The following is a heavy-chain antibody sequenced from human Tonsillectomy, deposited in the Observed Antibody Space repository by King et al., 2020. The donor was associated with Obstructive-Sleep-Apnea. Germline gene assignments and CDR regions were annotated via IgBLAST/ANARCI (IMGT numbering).Heavy chain of an antibody. J-gene: IGHJ4*02. CDR2: IYTSGST. CDR1: GGSISSYF. D-gene: IGHD3-10*01. Sequence: QLQESGPGLVKPSETLSLMCTVSGGSISSYFWTWIRQPSGRGLKCIGRIYTSGSTNYNPSLNSRVTRSVDMSTNQFSLRLSSVTAAATAVYYCAREGSGSRPFDYWGQGTLVTVSS. CDR3: AREGSGSRPFDY. V-gene: IGHV4-4*07.